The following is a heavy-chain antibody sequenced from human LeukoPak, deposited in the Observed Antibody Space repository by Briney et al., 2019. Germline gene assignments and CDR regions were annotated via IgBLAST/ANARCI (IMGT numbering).Heavy chain of an antibody. D-gene: IGHD5-18*01. CDR3: AGGYSYGSTYYYMDV. Sequence: SETLSLTCTVSGGSISSYYWSWIRQPPGKGLEWIGYIYYSGSTNYNPSLKSRVTISVDTSKNQFSLRLSSVTAADTAVYYCAGGYSYGSTYYYMDVWGKGTTVTISS. CDR1: GGSISSYY. J-gene: IGHJ6*03. V-gene: IGHV4-59*01. CDR2: IYYSGST.